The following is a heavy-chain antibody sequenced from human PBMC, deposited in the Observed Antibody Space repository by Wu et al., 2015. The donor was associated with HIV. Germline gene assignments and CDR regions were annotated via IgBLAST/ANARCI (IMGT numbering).Heavy chain of an antibody. D-gene: IGHD5-12*01. Sequence: QVQLVQSGAEVKKPGSSVRVSCKASGGTFSNYAISWVRQAPGQGLEWLGYINPNTGVTNYAQNFQGRVTVTRDTSITTAYMELSMLTPDDTATYYCTNAAVLGSYSVDTWGQGTMVTVSS. CDR2: INPNTGVT. V-gene: IGHV1-2*02. J-gene: IGHJ3*02. CDR1: GGTFSNYA. CDR3: TNAAVLGSYSVDT.